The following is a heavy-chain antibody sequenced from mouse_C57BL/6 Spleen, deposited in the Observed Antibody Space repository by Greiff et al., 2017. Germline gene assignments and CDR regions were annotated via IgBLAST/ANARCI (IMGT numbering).Heavy chain of an antibody. D-gene: IGHD1-2*01. J-gene: IGHJ2*01. CDR1: GYTFTDYY. CDR3: ARQSITTSYFDY. CDR2: INPYNGGT. V-gene: IGHV1-19*01. Sequence: VQLQQSGPVLVKPGASVKMSCKASGYTFTDYYMNWVKQSHGKSLEWIGVINPYNGGTSYNQKFKGKATLTVDKSSSTAYMELNSLTSEDSAVYYCARQSITTSYFDYWGQGTTLTVSS.